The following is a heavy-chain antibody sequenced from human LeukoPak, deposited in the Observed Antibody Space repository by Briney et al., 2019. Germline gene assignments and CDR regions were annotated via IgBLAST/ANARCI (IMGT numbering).Heavy chain of an antibody. CDR3: AKAKNQYYYGSGSYLNWFDP. CDR2: ISGSGGST. CDR1: GFTFSSYA. V-gene: IGHV3-23*01. D-gene: IGHD3-10*01. J-gene: IGHJ5*02. Sequence: GGSLRLSCEASGFTFSSYAMSWVRQAPGKGLEWVSGISGSGGSTYYADSVKGRFTISRDNSKNTLYLQMNSLRAEDTAVYYCAKAKNQYYYGSGSYLNWFDPWGQGTLVTVSS.